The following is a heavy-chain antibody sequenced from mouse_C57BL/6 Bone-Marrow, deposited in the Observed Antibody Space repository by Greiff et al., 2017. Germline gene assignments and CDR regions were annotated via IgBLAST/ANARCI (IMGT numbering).Heavy chain of an antibody. V-gene: IGHV1-69*01. D-gene: IGHD2-5*01. CDR2: IDPSDSYT. CDR3: ARDYSNSYYAMDY. J-gene: IGHJ4*01. CDR1: GYTFTSYW. Sequence: QVQLQQPGAELVMPGASVKLSCKASGYTFTSYWMHWVKQRPGQGLEWIGEIDPSDSYTNYNQKFKGKATLTVDKSSSTAYMQLSSLTSDDSAVYYCARDYSNSYYAMDYWGQGTSVTVSS.